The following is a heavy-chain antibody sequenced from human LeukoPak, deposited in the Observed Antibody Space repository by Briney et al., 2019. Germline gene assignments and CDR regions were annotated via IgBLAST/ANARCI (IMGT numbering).Heavy chain of an antibody. CDR2: VDSDGSST. D-gene: IGHD3-16*02. J-gene: IGHJ5*02. CDR1: GFTFSSYS. CDR3: VRDRIGFDP. Sequence: GGSLRLSCAASGFTFSSYSMNWVRQAPGKGLVWVSRVDSDGSSTSYADSVKGRFTVSRDNAKNTVFLQMNSLRAEDTAVYYCVRDRIGFDPWGQGTLVTVSS. V-gene: IGHV3-74*01.